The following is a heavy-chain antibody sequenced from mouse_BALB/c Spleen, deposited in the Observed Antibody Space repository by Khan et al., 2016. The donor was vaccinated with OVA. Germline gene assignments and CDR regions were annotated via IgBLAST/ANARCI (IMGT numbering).Heavy chain of an antibody. CDR2: IWSGGST. Sequence: QVQLQQSGPGLVQPSQSLSITCTVSGFSLSTYGVHWVRQSPGKGLEWLGVIWSGGSTDYSAAFISRLSISKDNSKSQVFFKMNSLQANDTAIYYCARNYDYDEGHTYWGQGTLVTVAA. CDR1: GFSLSTYG. J-gene: IGHJ3*01. D-gene: IGHD2-4*01. CDR3: ARNYDYDEGHTY. V-gene: IGHV2-2*02.